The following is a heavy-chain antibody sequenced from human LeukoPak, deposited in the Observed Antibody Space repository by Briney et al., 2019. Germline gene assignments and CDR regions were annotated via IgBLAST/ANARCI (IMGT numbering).Heavy chain of an antibody. Sequence: SETLSLTCTVSGGSISSYYWSWIRQPPGKGLEWIGYIYYSGSTNYNPSLKSRVTISVDTSKNQFSLNLSSVTAADTAVYYCARTYDDTGYYMWFDPWGQGTLVTVSS. CDR2: IYYSGST. V-gene: IGHV4-59*08. J-gene: IGHJ5*02. D-gene: IGHD3-9*01. CDR1: GGSISSYY. CDR3: ARTYDDTGYYMWFDP.